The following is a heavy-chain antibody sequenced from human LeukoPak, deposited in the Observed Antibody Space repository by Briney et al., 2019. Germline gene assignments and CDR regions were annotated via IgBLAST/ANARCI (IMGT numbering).Heavy chain of an antibody. Sequence: GGSLRLSCAASGFTFSSYSMNWVRQAPGKGLEWVGRIRSKANSYATAYAASVKGRFTISRDDSKNTAYLQMNSLKTEDTAVYYCTRRYSGSLSAFDIWGQGTMVTVSS. V-gene: IGHV3-73*01. CDR3: TRRYSGSLSAFDI. D-gene: IGHD1-26*01. CDR1: GFTFSSYS. CDR2: IRSKANSYAT. J-gene: IGHJ3*02.